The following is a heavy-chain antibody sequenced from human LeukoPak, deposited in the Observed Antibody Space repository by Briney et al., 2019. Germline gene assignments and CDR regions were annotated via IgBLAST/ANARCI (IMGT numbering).Heavy chain of an antibody. J-gene: IGHJ6*03. CDR3: ARGVDTAMVTGYYYYYYMDV. CDR2: MNPNSGNT. Sequence: ASVKVSCKASGYTFTSYDINWVRQATGQGLEWMGWMNPNSGNTGYAQKFQGRVTMTRNTSISTAYMELSSLRSEDTAVYCCARGVDTAMVTGYYYYYYMDVWGKGTTVTVSS. CDR1: GYTFTSYD. V-gene: IGHV1-8*01. D-gene: IGHD5-18*01.